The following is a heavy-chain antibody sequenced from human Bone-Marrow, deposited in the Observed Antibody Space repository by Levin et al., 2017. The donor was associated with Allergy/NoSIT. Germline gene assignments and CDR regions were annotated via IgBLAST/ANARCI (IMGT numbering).Heavy chain of an antibody. J-gene: IGHJ4*02. D-gene: IGHD2-15*01. CDR1: GFTVSSNY. CDR3: ARDGGYCSGGSCFLKDY. V-gene: IGHV3-66*01. Sequence: GESLKISCAASGFTVSSNYMSWVRQAPGKGLEWVSVIYSGGSTYYADSVKGRFTISRDNSKNTLYLQMNSLRAEDTAVYYCARDGGYCSGGSCFLKDYWGQGTLVTVSS. CDR2: IYSGGST.